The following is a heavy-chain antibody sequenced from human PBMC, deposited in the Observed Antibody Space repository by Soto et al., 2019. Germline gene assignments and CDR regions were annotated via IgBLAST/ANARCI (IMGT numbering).Heavy chain of an antibody. J-gene: IGHJ4*02. Sequence: PSETLSLTCTVSGGSISSYYWSWIRQPPGKGLEWIGYVFYSGSTNYNPSLKSRVTISVDTSKNQFSLKLSSVTAADTAVYYCARFQGPDQMAKIDYWGQGTLVTVSS. D-gene: IGHD5-12*01. CDR1: GGSISSYY. CDR2: VFYSGST. CDR3: ARFQGPDQMAKIDY. V-gene: IGHV4-59*01.